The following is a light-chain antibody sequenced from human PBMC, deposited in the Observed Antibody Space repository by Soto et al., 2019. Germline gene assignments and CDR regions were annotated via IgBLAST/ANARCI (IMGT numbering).Light chain of an antibody. CDR2: GAS. CDR3: QQYGSSPQT. Sequence: EIVLTQSPGTLSLSPGERATLSCMASQSVSSNLAWYQQKPGQAPRLLIYGASSRATGIPDRFSGSGSGTDFTLTISRLEPEDFAVYYCQQYGSSPQTFGQGTKVDIK. J-gene: IGKJ1*01. V-gene: IGKV3-20*01. CDR1: QSVSSN.